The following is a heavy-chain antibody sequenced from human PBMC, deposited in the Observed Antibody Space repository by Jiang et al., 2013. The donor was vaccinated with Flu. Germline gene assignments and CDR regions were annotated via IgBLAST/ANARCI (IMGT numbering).Heavy chain of an antibody. CDR3: AVSELELNWFDP. CDR2: IIPILGIA. D-gene: IGHD1-7*01. V-gene: IGHV1-69*04. CDR1: GGTFSSYA. Sequence: SGAEVKKPGSSVKVSCKASGGTFSSYAISWVRQAPGQGLEWMGRIIPILGIANYAQKFQGRVTITADKSTSTAYMELSSLRSEDTAVYYCAVSELELNWFDPWGQGTLVTVSS. J-gene: IGHJ5*02.